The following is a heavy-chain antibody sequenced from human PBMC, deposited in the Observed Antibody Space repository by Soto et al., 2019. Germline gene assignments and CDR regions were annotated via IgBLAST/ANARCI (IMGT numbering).Heavy chain of an antibody. J-gene: IGHJ5*02. D-gene: IGHD2-8*01. V-gene: IGHV4-59*08. CDR1: GGSISSYY. Sequence: SETLSLTWTVSGGSISSYYWSWIRQPPGKGLEWIGYIYYSGSTNYNPSLKSRVTISVDTSKNQFSLKLSSVTAADTAVYYCPRPQIVLMVYATNWFDPWGQGTLVTVSS. CDR3: PRPQIVLMVYATNWFDP. CDR2: IYYSGST.